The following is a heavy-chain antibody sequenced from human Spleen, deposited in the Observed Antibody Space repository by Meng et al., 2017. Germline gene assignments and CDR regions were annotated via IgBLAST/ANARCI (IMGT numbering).Heavy chain of an antibody. CDR1: GFTFSNDW. D-gene: IGHD3-3*01. CDR2: INSETDGGKT. J-gene: IGHJ4*02. V-gene: IGHV3-15*01. CDR3: GDDFWW. Sequence: EGQVVESGGGLVKPGGSLRLSCAASGFTFSNDWMSWVRQPPGKGRGCVGRINSETDGGKTIYTAPVEGRFTISRDHSKNTVDLQMNSLKMEDPSVYFCGDDFWWWGQGTLVTVSS.